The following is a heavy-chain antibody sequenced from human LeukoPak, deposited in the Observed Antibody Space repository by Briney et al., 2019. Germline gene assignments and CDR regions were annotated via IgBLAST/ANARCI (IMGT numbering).Heavy chain of an antibody. J-gene: IGHJ3*01. D-gene: IGHD3-22*01. CDR2: IYYSEST. Sequence: SQTLSLTCSVSGGSISSVSYYWSWIRQHPGKGLEWIGYIYYSESTYYNPSLKSRVTISVDTSKNQFSLKLSSVTAADTAVYYCARAGHYDSSGYYCADAFDLWGQGTMVTVSS. CDR1: GGSISSVSYY. V-gene: IGHV4-31*03. CDR3: ARAGHYDSSGYYCADAFDL.